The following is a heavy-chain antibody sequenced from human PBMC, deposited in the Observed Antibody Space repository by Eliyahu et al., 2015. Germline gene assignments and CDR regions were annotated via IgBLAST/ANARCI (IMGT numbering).Heavy chain of an antibody. Sequence: QVQLVESGGGLVKPGGSLRXSCAASGFPFXNYYMSWXRXPPGKGLEWVSYTGIAAGDKHVAESLKGRFTISRDNDKVTLYLQMNNLRVEDTAVYFCARIGKQGYNPDNWGQGTLVTVSS. V-gene: IGHV3-11*06. J-gene: IGHJ4*02. CDR2: TGIAAGDK. CDR3: ARIGKQGYNPDN. D-gene: IGHD5-18*01. CDR1: GFPFXNYY.